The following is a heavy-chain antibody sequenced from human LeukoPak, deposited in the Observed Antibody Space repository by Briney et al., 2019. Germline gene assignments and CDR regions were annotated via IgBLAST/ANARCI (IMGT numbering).Heavy chain of an antibody. D-gene: IGHD1-26*01. CDR1: GFTFTDAW. CDR2: IKTKADGCTT. J-gene: IGHJ4*02. Sequence: GGSLRLSCVASGFTFTDAWISWVRQAPGKGLEWVGRIKTKADGCTTDYAAPLKVRFTISSDDSKNTLYLQMSSLRTEDTAVYYCTTDHWEVRFQIDFWGQGTLVTVSS. V-gene: IGHV3-15*01. CDR3: TTDHWEVRFQIDF.